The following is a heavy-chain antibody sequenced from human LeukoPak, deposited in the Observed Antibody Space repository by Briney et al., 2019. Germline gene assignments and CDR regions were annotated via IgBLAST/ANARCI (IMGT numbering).Heavy chain of an antibody. Sequence: ASVKVSCKASGYTFTSYGIRWVRQAPGQGLEWMGWISAYNGNTNYAQKLQGRVTMTTDTSTSTAYMELRSLRSDDTAVYYCARDDMIVVAKDAFDIWGQGTMVTVSS. CDR2: ISAYNGNT. CDR1: GYTFTSYG. D-gene: IGHD3-22*01. V-gene: IGHV1-18*01. J-gene: IGHJ3*02. CDR3: ARDDMIVVAKDAFDI.